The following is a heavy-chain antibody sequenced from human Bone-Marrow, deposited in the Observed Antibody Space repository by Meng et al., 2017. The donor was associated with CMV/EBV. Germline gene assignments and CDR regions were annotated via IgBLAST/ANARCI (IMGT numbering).Heavy chain of an antibody. CDR1: GYTFTSYY. CDR3: ARITQTYYYDSSGYENAFAI. D-gene: IGHD3-22*01. J-gene: IGHJ3*02. CDR2: INPSGGST. Sequence: ASVKVSCKASGYTFTSYYMHWVRQAPGQGLEWMGIINPSGGSTSYAQKFQGRVTMTRDTSTSTVYMELSSLRSEDTAVYYCARITQTYYYDSSGYENAFAIWGQRPMVTV. V-gene: IGHV1-46*01.